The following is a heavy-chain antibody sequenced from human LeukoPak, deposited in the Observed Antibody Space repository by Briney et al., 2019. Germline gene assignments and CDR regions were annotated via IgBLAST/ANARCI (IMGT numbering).Heavy chain of an antibody. V-gene: IGHV4-39*07. D-gene: IGHD4-17*01. CDR2: IFYTGST. J-gene: IGHJ4*02. Sequence: SETLSLTCTVSGASISSSSFYWGWIRQPPGQGLEWIGSIFYTGSTYDNPSLKSRVTISLDTSKNHFSLRLSSVTAADTAMYYCARILGDYTPRFDYWGQGTLVTVSS. CDR1: GASISSSSFY. CDR3: ARILGDYTPRFDY.